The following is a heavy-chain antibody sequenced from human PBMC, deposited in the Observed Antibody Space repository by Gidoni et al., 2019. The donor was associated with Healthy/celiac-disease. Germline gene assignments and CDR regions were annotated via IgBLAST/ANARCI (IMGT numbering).Heavy chain of an antibody. CDR3: ARGLGVLWFGELLS. D-gene: IGHD3-10*01. Sequence: EVQLVESGGGLIQPGGSLRLSCAASGFTVSSNYMSWVRQAPGKGLEWVSVIYSGGSTYYADSVKGRFTISRDNSKKTLYLQMNSLRAEDTAVYYCARGLGVLWFGELLSWGQGTLVTVSS. CDR1: GFTVSSNY. CDR2: IYSGGST. J-gene: IGHJ5*02. V-gene: IGHV3-53*01.